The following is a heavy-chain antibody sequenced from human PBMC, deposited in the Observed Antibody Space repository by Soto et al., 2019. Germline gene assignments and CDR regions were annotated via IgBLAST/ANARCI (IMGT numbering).Heavy chain of an antibody. J-gene: IGHJ4*02. CDR1: GFTFSEYD. V-gene: IGHV3-13*04. CDR2: IGSAADT. Sequence: PGGSLRLSCAASGFTFSEYDMHWVRQATGKSLEWVSVIGSAADTYYPDSVKGRFTISRENAKNSLYLQMNSLTVGDTAVYYCARGTHYSNTWYYFDYWGQGTRVTVSS. D-gene: IGHD6-13*01. CDR3: ARGTHYSNTWYYFDY.